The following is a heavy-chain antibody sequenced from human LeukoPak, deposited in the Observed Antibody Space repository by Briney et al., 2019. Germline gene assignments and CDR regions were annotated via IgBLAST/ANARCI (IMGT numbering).Heavy chain of an antibody. Sequence: ASVKVSCKASGYTFTSYSINWVRQAPGQGLEWMGWLSAYNGNTKYAQKLQGRVTMTTDTSTSTAYMEPRSLRSDDTAVYYCARSLGGSGSYFLKFDYWGQGTLVTVSS. V-gene: IGHV1-18*01. D-gene: IGHD1-26*01. CDR1: GYTFTSYS. J-gene: IGHJ4*02. CDR3: ARSLGGSGSYFLKFDY. CDR2: LSAYNGNT.